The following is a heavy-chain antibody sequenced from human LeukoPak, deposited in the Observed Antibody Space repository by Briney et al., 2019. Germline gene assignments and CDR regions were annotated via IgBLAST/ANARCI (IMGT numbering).Heavy chain of an antibody. CDR2: ISGSGGST. CDR1: GFTFSSCS. CDR3: AKDGLWFGELLYYFDY. D-gene: IGHD3-10*01. V-gene: IGHV3-23*01. Sequence: PGGSLRLSCAASGFTFSSCSMNWVRQAPGKGLEWVSAISGSGGSTYYADSVKGRFTISRDNSKNTLYLQMNSLRAEDTAVYYCAKDGLWFGELLYYFDYWGQGTLVTVSS. J-gene: IGHJ4*02.